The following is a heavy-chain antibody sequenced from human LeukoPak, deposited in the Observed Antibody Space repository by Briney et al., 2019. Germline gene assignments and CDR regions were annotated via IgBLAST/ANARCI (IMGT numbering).Heavy chain of an antibody. CDR2: IYDVGST. V-gene: IGHV4-39*01. J-gene: IGHJ4*02. Sequence: PSETLSLTCSVSGDSISSSIDYWGWIRQAPGKGLEWIGSIYDVGSTYYNPSLRSRITMSVDTSKNQFSLRLSSVTAADTAVYHCARVAFDYYDSSGLLFDYWGQGTLVTVSS. CDR1: GDSISSSIDY. D-gene: IGHD3-22*01. CDR3: ARVAFDYYDSSGLLFDY.